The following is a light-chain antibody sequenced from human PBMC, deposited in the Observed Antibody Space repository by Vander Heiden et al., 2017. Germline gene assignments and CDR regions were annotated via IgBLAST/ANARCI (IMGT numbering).Light chain of an antibody. Sequence: EIVLTQSPGTLSLSPGERATLSCRASQSVNNNALAWYQQKPGQAPRLLVYGASSRATGIPGRFSGSGSGTDFTLSISMLEPEDFAVYYCQCDGGSPRTFGQGTRVE. V-gene: IGKV3-20*01. CDR3: QCDGGSPRT. CDR1: QSVNNNA. CDR2: GAS. J-gene: IGKJ1*01.